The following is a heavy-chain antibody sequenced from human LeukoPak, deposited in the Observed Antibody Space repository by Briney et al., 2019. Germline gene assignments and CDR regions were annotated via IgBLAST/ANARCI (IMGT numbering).Heavy chain of an antibody. CDR3: ARVATDRYCSGGSCYSDY. CDR1: GGTFSSYA. V-gene: IGHV1-69*04. D-gene: IGHD2-15*01. CDR2: INPIFSIA. J-gene: IGHJ4*02. Sequence: PPASLYLSCKASGGTFSSYAISWMRQPPGQGLEWMGRINPIFSIANYAQKFQGRVTITADKSTSTAYMELSSLRSEDTALYYCARVATDRYCSGGSCYSDYWGQGTLVTVSS.